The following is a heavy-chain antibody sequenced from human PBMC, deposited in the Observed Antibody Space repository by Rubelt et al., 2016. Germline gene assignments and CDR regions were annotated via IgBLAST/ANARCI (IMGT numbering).Heavy chain of an antibody. CDR2: INHSGST. J-gene: IGHJ3*02. D-gene: IGHD6-19*01. CDR1: GYSISSGYY. CDR3: ARGGEGSGWYDAFDI. Sequence: QVQLQESGPGLVKPSETLSLTCTVSGYSISSGYYWGWIRQPPGKGLEWIGEINHSGSTNYNPSLKSRGPISGDQSKNQFSLKLSSVTAADTAVYYWARGGEGSGWYDAFDIWGQGTMVTVSS. V-gene: IGHV4-38-2*02.